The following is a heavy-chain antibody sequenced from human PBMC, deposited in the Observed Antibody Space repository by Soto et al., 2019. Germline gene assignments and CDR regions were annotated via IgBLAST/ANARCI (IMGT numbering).Heavy chain of an antibody. Sequence: QVQLVQSGAEVKKPGSSVKVSCKVSRGRFNTNAISWLRQAPGQGLEWMGGVIAIFDKANYAQRFQDRVTMTAGESTSTAYMELSSLRSDDTAVYFCTREAHGGDFESWVQGTLVTVSS. CDR2: VIAIFDKA. J-gene: IGHJ4*02. D-gene: IGHD2-21*01. CDR1: RGRFNTNA. V-gene: IGHV1-69*12. CDR3: TREAHGGDFES.